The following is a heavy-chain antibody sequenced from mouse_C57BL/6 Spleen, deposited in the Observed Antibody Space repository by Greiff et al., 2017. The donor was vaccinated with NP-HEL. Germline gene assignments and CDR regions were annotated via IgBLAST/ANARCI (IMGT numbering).Heavy chain of an antibody. CDR2: IYPGDGDT. CDR1: GYAFSSYW. V-gene: IGHV1-80*01. CDR3: ARWGTNYAMDY. D-gene: IGHD1-1*01. J-gene: IGHJ4*01. Sequence: VQLQQSGAELVKPGASVKISCKASGYAFSSYWMNWVKQRPGKGLEWIGQIYPGDGDTNYNEKFKGKATLTAEKSSSTAYMQLSSLTSEDSAVFVCARWGTNYAMDYWGQGTSVTVSS.